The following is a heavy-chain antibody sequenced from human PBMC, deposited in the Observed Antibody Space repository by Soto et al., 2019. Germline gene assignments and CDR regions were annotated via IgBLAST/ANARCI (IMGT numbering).Heavy chain of an antibody. Sequence: GGSQRLSYAASGFTFGSYAVSWVRQAPGKGLEWVSAISGSGGSTYYADSMKGRFTISRDNSKNTLYLQMNSLRAEDTAVYYCAKMRYYYDSSGSYYFDYWGQGTLVTVSS. CDR2: ISGSGGST. CDR3: AKMRYYYDSSGSYYFDY. D-gene: IGHD3-22*01. CDR1: GFTFGSYA. V-gene: IGHV3-23*01. J-gene: IGHJ4*02.